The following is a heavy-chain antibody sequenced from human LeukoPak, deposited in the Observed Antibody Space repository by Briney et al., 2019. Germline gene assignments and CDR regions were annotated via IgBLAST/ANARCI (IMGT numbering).Heavy chain of an antibody. V-gene: IGHV3-23*01. CDR1: GFTFSNYA. CDR2: ISGSGGST. Sequence: GGSLRLSCVVSGFTFSNYAMSWVRQAPGKGLEWVSSISGSGGSTYYADSVKGRFTISRDNSQSTLYVHMNSLRAEDTAVYYCAKDPDYDFWSGYSTSFDYWGQGTLVTVSS. J-gene: IGHJ4*02. D-gene: IGHD3-3*01. CDR3: AKDPDYDFWSGYSTSFDY.